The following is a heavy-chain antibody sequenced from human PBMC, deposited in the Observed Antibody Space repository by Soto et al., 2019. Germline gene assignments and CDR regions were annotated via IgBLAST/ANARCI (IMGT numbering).Heavy chain of an antibody. CDR1: GFPFNNYA. D-gene: IGHD2-15*01. CDR2: ITVSAGST. CDR3: SKGHSGAFSTSSYHDF. V-gene: IGHV3-23*01. Sequence: PGGSLTLSCATSGFPFNNYAMSWVSQAPGKPLEWVSTITVSAGSTYYADSVKGRFTISRDNSKNTLYLQMKSLRAEDAAVYYCSKGHSGAFSTSSYHDFWGQGTQVTVSS. J-gene: IGHJ4*02.